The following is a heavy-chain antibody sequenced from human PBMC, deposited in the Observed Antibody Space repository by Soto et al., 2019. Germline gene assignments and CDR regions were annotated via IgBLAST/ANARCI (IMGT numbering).Heavy chain of an antibody. CDR1: GFTFSDYG. CDR2: ISNHGLKE. V-gene: IGHV3-30*18. D-gene: IGHD1-26*01. Sequence: QVQLVESGGGVVRPGRSLRLSCVASGFTFSDYGMHWVRQAPGKGLEWVAGISNHGLKEHYDDSVKGWFTISRDNSKKAVYMQFKSLRGDDTAVYYCAKDWVGGSNKYSFEYWGQGTLVTVSS. CDR3: AKDWVGGSNKYSFEY. J-gene: IGHJ4*02.